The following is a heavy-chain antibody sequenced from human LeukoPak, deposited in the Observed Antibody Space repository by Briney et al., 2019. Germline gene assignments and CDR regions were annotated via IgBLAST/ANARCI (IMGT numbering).Heavy chain of an antibody. D-gene: IGHD5-12*01. CDR1: GFTVSNNY. Sequence: GGSLRLSCAASGFTVSNNYMSWVRQAPGKGLEWASVIHSGGTTNYADSVQGRFTISRDNSKTTVYLHMNSLRAEDTAVYYCARGSDSGYGPFAPWGQGTLVTVSS. J-gene: IGHJ5*02. CDR2: IHSGGTT. V-gene: IGHV3-53*01. CDR3: ARGSDSGYGPFAP.